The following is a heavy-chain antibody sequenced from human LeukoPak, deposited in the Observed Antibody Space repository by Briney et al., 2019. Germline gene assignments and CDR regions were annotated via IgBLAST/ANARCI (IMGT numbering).Heavy chain of an antibody. CDR1: GGSISSGGYY. CDR2: IYYSGST. J-gene: IGHJ4*02. D-gene: IGHD7-27*01. V-gene: IGHV4-30-4*08. Sequence: SETLSFTCTVSGGSISSGGYYWSWIRQHPGKGLEWIGYIYYSGSTYYNPSLKSRVTISVDTTKNQFSLKVTSMTAADTAVYYCARARAWGSPLEYWGQGNLVTVSS. CDR3: ARARAWGSPLEY.